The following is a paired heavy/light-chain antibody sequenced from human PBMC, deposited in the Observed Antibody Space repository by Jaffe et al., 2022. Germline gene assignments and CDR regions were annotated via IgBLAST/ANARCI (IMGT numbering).Heavy chain of an antibody. CDR1: GGSFSGYY. D-gene: IGHD3-10*01. J-gene: IGHJ5*02. V-gene: IGHV4-34*01. CDR2: INHSGST. CDR3: ARVIFGSTMVQGAESNWFDP. Sequence: QVQLQQWGAGLLKPSETLSLTCAVYGGSFSGYYWSWIRQPPGKGLEWIGEINHSGSTNYNPSLKSRVTISVDTSKNQFSLKLSSVTAADTAVYYCARVIFGSTMVQGAESNWFDPWGQGTLVTVSS.
Light chain of an antibody. Sequence: SSELTQDPAVSVALGQTVRITCQGDSLRSYYASWYQQKPGQAPVLVIYGKNNRPSGIPDRFSGSSSGNTASLTITGAQAEDEADYYCNSRDSSGNHLSVFGTGTKVTVL. CDR3: NSRDSSGNHLSV. CDR2: GKN. J-gene: IGLJ1*01. CDR1: SLRSYY. V-gene: IGLV3-19*01.